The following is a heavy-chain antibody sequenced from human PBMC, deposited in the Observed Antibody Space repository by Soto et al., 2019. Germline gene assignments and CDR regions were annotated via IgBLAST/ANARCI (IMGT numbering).Heavy chain of an antibody. J-gene: IGHJ4*02. D-gene: IGHD3-10*01. CDR3: AREVQVHTPAFVY. CDR1: GGTFNTYA. Sequence: QVQLVQSGAEMKKPGSSVKVSCQSSGGTFNTYAMNWVRQAPGQGPEWMGDISPMFGAANYAPKSQGRVTSTADESTGTSYMQMISLTSEDTALYFCAREVQVHTPAFVYWGQGTLVTVSS. CDR2: ISPMFGAA. V-gene: IGHV1-69*19.